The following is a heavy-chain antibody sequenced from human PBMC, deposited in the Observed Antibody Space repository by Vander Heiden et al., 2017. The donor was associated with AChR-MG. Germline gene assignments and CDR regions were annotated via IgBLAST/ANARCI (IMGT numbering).Heavy chain of an antibody. CDR3: ARGGWGYCSGGSCPTFRYYFDY. D-gene: IGHD2-15*01. V-gene: IGHV1-18*01. CDR1: GYTFTSYG. Sequence: QVQLVQSGAEVKKPGASVKVSCKASGYTFTSYGISWVRQAPGQGLEWMGWISAYNGNTNYAQKIQGRVTMTTDTSTSTAYMELRSLRSDDTAVYYCARGGWGYCSGGSCPTFRYYFDYWGQGTLVTVSS. CDR2: ISAYNGNT. J-gene: IGHJ4*02.